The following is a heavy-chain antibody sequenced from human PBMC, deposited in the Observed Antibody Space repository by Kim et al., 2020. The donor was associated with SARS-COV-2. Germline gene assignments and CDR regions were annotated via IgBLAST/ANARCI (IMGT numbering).Heavy chain of an antibody. D-gene: IGHD3-22*01. CDR3: ARDLDDYYDSSFDY. V-gene: IGHV3-48*02. Sequence: YAGSVMGRFTISRDNAKNSLFLQMNSLRDEDTAVYYCARDLDDYYDSSFDYWGQGTLVTVSS. J-gene: IGHJ4*02.